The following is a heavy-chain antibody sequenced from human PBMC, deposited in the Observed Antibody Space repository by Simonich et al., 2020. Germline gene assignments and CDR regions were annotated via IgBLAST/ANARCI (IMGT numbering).Heavy chain of an antibody. J-gene: IGHJ3*02. Sequence: QVQLVESGGGVVQPGRSLRLSCAASGFTFSSYAMHWVRQAPGKGLEWVAVISYDGSNKYYADSVKGRFTNSRDNSKNTLYLQMNSLRAEDTAVYYCAREGLLLDAFDIWGQGTMVTVSS. V-gene: IGHV3-30*07. CDR2: ISYDGSNK. D-gene: IGHD2-15*01. CDR3: AREGLLLDAFDI. CDR1: GFTFSSYA.